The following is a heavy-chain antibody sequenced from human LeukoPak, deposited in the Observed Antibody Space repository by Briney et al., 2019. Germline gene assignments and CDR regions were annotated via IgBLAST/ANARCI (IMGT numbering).Heavy chain of an antibody. CDR1: GFTFSSYG. J-gene: IGHJ4*02. Sequence: GGSLRLSCAASGFTFSSYGMHWVRQAPGKGLEWVAVISYDGSNKYYADSVKGRFTISRDNSKNTLYLQMNSLRAEDTAVYYCAKILGYCSSTSCYAYYFDYWGQGTLVTVSS. V-gene: IGHV3-30*18. CDR3: AKILGYCSSTSCYAYYFDY. CDR2: ISYDGSNK. D-gene: IGHD2-2*01.